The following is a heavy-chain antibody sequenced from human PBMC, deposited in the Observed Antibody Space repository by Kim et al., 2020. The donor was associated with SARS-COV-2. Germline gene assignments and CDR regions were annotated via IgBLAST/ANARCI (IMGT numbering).Heavy chain of an antibody. V-gene: IGHV1-2*02. CDR2: INPNSGGT. CDR3: ARVGSGSYYPGVSYFDY. CDR1: GYTFTGYY. D-gene: IGHD3-10*01. Sequence: GSVKVSCKASGYTFTGYYMHWVRQAPGQGLEWMGWINPNSGGTNYAQKFQGRVTMTRDTSISTAYMELSRLRSDDTAVYYCARVGSGSYYPGVSYFDYWGQGTLVTVSS. J-gene: IGHJ4*02.